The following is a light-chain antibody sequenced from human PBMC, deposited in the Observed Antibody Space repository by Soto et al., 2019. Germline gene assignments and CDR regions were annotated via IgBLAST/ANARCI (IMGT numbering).Light chain of an antibody. CDR1: SSDVGGYNY. Sequence: QSALTQPASVSGSPGQSITISCSGTSSDVGGYNYVSWYQQHSGKAPKLMIYEVSNRPSGVSNRFSGSKSGNTASLTISGLQAEDEADYYCSSFTSRDTLVFGGGTKLTVL. J-gene: IGLJ3*02. CDR2: EVS. CDR3: SSFTSRDTLV. V-gene: IGLV2-14*01.